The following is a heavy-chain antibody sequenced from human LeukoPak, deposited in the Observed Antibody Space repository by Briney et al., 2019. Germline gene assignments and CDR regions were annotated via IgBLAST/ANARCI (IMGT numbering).Heavy chain of an antibody. J-gene: IGHJ6*02. CDR1: GFTFSSYA. CDR3: ALFGGMDV. Sequence: GGSLRLSCAASGFTFSSYAMHWVRQAPGKGLEWVAVISYDGSNKYYADSVKGRFTISRDNSENTLYLQMNSLRAEDTAVCYCALFGGMDVWGQGTTVTVSS. D-gene: IGHD3-10*02. V-gene: IGHV3-30*04. CDR2: ISYDGSNK.